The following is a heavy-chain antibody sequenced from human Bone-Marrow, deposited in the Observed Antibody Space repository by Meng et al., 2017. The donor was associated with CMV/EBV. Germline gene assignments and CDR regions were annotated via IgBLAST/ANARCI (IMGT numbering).Heavy chain of an antibody. V-gene: IGHV4-34*01. CDR3: ARGPYYGSVLSGYYYYGMDV. D-gene: IGHD3-10*01. Sequence: SETLSLTCAVYGGSFSGYCWSWIRQPPGKGLEWIGEINHSGSTNYNPSLKSRVTISVDTSKNQFSLKLSSVTAADTAVYYCARGPYYGSVLSGYYYYGMDVWGQGTTVTVSS. CDR2: INHSGST. J-gene: IGHJ6*02. CDR1: GGSFSGYC.